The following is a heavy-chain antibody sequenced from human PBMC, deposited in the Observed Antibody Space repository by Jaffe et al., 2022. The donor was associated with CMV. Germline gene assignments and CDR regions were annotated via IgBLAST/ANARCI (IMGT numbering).Heavy chain of an antibody. D-gene: IGHD3-9*01. J-gene: IGHJ4*02. CDR1: GGTFSSYA. CDR2: IIPIFGTA. CDR3: AGRPWEFIGDISSFDY. V-gene: IGHV1-69*01. Sequence: QVQLVQSGAEVKKPGSSVKVSCKASGGTFSSYAISWVRQAPGQGLEWMGGIIPIFGTANYAQKFQGRVTITADESTSTAYMDLSSLRSEDTAVYYCAGRPWEFIGDISSFDYWGQGTLVTVSS.